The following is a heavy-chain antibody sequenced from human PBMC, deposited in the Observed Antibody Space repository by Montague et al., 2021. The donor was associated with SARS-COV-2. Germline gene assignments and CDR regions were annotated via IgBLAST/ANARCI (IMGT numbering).Heavy chain of an antibody. D-gene: IGHD5-18*01. CDR2: INHSGST. J-gene: IGHJ4*02. CDR1: GGSFSGYY. V-gene: IGHV4-34*01. CDR3: AGGGGYSYGALDY. Sequence: SETLSLTCVVYGGSFSGYYWSWIRQPPGKGLEWIGEINHSGSTNYNLSLKSRVTISVDTSKKQFSLRLNSVTAADTAVYYCAGGGGYSYGALDYWGQGTLVTVSS.